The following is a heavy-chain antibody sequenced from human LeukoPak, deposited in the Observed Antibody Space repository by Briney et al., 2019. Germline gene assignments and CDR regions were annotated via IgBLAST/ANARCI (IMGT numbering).Heavy chain of an antibody. CDR2: ISGYTGNT. J-gene: IGHJ5*02. CDR1: GYTFSSYG. V-gene: IGHV1-18*01. D-gene: IGHD3-10*01. CDR3: ARSSWFGGRSEWRWFDP. Sequence: GASVKVSCKASGYTFSSYGISRVRQAPGQGLEWMGWISGYTGNTNYAQNLQGRVTMTTDTSTSTAYMDLRSLRSDDTALYYCARSSWFGGRSEWRWFDPWGQGTLVTVSS.